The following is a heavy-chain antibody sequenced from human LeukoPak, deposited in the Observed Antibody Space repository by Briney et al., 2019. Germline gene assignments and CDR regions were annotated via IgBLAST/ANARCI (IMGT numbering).Heavy chain of an antibody. CDR1: GGSISSGGYY. CDR2: IYYSGGT. J-gene: IGHJ5*02. CDR3: ARGRATVTTNWFDP. V-gene: IGHV4-31*03. Sequence: SQTLSLTCTVSGGSISSGGYYWSWIRQHPGKGLEWIGYIYYSGGTYYNPSLKSRVTISVDRSKNQFSLKLSSVTAADTAVYYCARGRATVTTNWFDPWGQGTLVTVSS. D-gene: IGHD4-17*01.